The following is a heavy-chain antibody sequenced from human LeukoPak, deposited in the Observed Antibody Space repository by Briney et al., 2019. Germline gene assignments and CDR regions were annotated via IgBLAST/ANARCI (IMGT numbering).Heavy chain of an antibody. V-gene: IGHV3-30-3*01. CDR3: ARDPSYCSSTSCYTNFDY. CDR2: ISYDGSNK. CDR1: GFTFSSYA. J-gene: IGHJ4*02. Sequence: GGSLRLSCAASGFTFSSYAMSWVRQAPGKGLEWVAVISYDGSNKYYADSVKGRFTISRDNSKNTLYLQMNSLRAEDTAVYYCARDPSYCSSTSCYTNFDYWGQGALVTVSS. D-gene: IGHD2-2*02.